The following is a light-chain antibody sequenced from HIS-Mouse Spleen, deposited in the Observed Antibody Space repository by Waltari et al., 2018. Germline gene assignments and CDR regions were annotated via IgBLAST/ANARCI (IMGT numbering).Light chain of an antibody. J-gene: IGLJ1*01. CDR3: SSYTSSSTVYV. CDR1: SSDVGGYNH. CDR2: EVS. V-gene: IGLV2-14*01. Sequence: QSALTQPASVSGSPGQSITIPCTGTSSDVGGYNHVSWYQQHPGKAPKLMIYEVSNRPSGVSNRFSGSKSGNTASLTISGLQAEDEADYYCSSYTSSSTVYVFGTGTKVTVL.